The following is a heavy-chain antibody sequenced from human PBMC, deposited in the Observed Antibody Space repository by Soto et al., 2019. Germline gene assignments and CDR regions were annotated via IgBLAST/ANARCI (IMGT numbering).Heavy chain of an antibody. J-gene: IGHJ4*02. CDR1: GFTFNIYW. D-gene: IGHD1-1*01. Sequence: GGSLRLSCVASGFTFNIYWMHWVRQAPGKGLEWVSRIDNDGSAATYADSVKGRFTISRDNAKNTLFLQMNTLRVDDTAVYYCARDNWNSYWGQGTLVTVSS. CDR2: IDNDGSAA. V-gene: IGHV3-74*01. CDR3: ARDNWNSY.